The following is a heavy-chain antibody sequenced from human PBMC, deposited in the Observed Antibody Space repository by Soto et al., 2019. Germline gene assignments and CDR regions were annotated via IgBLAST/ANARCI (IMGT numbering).Heavy chain of an antibody. J-gene: IGHJ4*02. Sequence: QVQLVESGGGVVQPGRSLRLSCAASGFTFSSYGMHWVRQAPGKGLEWVAVIWYDGSNKYYADSAKGRFTISRDNSXNTXXLQMNSLRAEDTAVYYCAREDYYYDSSGYSYYFDYWGQGTLVTVSS. CDR1: GFTFSSYG. D-gene: IGHD3-22*01. V-gene: IGHV3-33*01. CDR3: AREDYYYDSSGYSYYFDY. CDR2: IWYDGSNK.